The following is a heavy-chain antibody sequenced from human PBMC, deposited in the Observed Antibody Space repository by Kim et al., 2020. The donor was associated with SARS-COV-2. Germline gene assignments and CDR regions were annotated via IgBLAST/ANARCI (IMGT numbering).Heavy chain of an antibody. CDR2: ISYDGSNK. CDR1: GFTFSSYG. J-gene: IGHJ6*02. V-gene: IGHV3-30*18. D-gene: IGHD3-10*01. Sequence: GGSLRLSCAASGFTFSSYGMHWVRQAPGKGLEWVAVISYDGSNKYYADSVKGRFTISRDNSKNTLYLQMNSLRAEDTAVYYCAKESGSGSYYAWTYYYNGMNGWGQGTTVTVSS. CDR3: AKESGSGSYYAWTYYYNGMNG.